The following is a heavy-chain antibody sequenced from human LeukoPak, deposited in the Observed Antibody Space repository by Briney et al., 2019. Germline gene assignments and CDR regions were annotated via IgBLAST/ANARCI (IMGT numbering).Heavy chain of an antibody. CDR1: GGTFSSYA. V-gene: IGHV1-69*13. D-gene: IGHD5-18*01. CDR2: IIPIFGTA. J-gene: IGHJ6*03. CDR3: ARVRYSYGAYYYYYYMDV. Sequence: GASVKVSCKASGGTFSSYAISWVRQAPGQGLEWMGGIIPIFGTANYAQKFQGRVTITADESTSTAYMELSSLRSEDTAVYYCARVRYSYGAYYYYYYMDVWGKGTTVTISS.